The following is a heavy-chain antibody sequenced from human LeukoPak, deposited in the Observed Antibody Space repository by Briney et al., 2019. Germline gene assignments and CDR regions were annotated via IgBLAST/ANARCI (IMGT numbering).Heavy chain of an antibody. CDR1: GFTFSSYE. Sequence: GGSLRLSCVASGFTFSSYEMTWVRQAPGKGLEWLSYISSSGSTIYYADSVRGRFTISRDNAKNSLYLQMNSLRAEDTAVYSCARGADGVSSNSRGWFDPWGQGTLVTVSS. CDR2: ISSSGSTI. CDR3: ARGADGVSSNSRGWFDP. D-gene: IGHD2-15*01. V-gene: IGHV3-48*03. J-gene: IGHJ5*02.